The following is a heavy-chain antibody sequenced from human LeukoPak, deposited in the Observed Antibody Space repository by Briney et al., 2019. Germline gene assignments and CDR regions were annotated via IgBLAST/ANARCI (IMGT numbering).Heavy chain of an antibody. J-gene: IGHJ4*02. CDR3: AKDRRGCTSTSCYYRFDY. CDR1: GFTFSSCA. Sequence: GGSLRLSCAASGFTFSSCAMSWVRQAPGKGLEWVSGISGSGGSTHYADSVKGRFTISRDNSKNTLYLQMNSLRAEDTAVYYCAKDRRGCTSTSCYYRFDYWGQGTLVTVSS. V-gene: IGHV3-23*01. D-gene: IGHD2-2*01. CDR2: ISGSGGST.